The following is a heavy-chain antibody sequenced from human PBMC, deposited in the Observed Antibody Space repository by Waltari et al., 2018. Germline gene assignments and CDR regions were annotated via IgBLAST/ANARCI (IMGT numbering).Heavy chain of an antibody. CDR3: AKGAESYYYDSSGYLGAFDF. J-gene: IGHJ3*01. D-gene: IGHD3-22*01. V-gene: IGHV3-23*03. CDR2: IYSGGSST. Sequence: EVQLLESGGGLVQPGGSLRLSCAASGFTFSSYAMSWVRLAPGKGLEWVSVIYSGGSSTYYADSVKGRFTISRDNSKNTLYLQMNSLRAEDTAVYYCAKGAESYYYDSSGYLGAFDFWGQGTMVTVSS. CDR1: GFTFSSYA.